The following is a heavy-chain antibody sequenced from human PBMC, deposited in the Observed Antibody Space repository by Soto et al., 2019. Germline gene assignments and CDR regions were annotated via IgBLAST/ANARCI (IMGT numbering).Heavy chain of an antibody. CDR2: INGRGNYK. D-gene: IGHD1-26*01. Sequence: KPGGSLRLSCASSGFSFSTYTMNWVRQAPGKGLEWVSSINGRGNYKYYADSVRGRFTISRDNAKNSLYLQMNSLRAEDAAVYYCAREDGIVGTTSAFDYWGQGTLVTVSS. CDR3: AREDGIVGTTSAFDY. J-gene: IGHJ4*02. CDR1: GFSFSTYT. V-gene: IGHV3-21*01.